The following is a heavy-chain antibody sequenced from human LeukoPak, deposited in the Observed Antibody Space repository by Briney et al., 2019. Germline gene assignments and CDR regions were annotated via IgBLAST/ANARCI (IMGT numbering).Heavy chain of an antibody. Sequence: SETLSLTCAVSGGSFSGYYWSWLRQPPGKGLEWIGEINHSGRTNYNPSLMSRVSISGDTSKNQFSLKLSSVTAADTAIYYCARGLRWRGFGYWGQGTLVSVSS. D-gene: IGHD4-23*01. CDR3: ARGLRWRGFGY. CDR2: INHSGRT. CDR1: GGSFSGYY. V-gene: IGHV4-34*01. J-gene: IGHJ4*02.